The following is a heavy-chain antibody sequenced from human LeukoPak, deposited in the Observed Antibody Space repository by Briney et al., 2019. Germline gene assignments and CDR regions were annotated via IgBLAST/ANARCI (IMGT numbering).Heavy chain of an antibody. D-gene: IGHD5-12*01. V-gene: IGHV4-39*07. J-gene: IGHJ4*02. CDR2: IYYSGST. Sequence: SETLSLTCTVSGGSISSSSYYWGWIRQPPGKGLEWIGSIYYSGSTYYNPSLKSRVTISVDTSKNQFSLKLSSVTAADTAVYYCARLGSKIVAIDYWGQGTLVTVSS. CDR3: ARLGSKIVAIDY. CDR1: GGSISSSSYY.